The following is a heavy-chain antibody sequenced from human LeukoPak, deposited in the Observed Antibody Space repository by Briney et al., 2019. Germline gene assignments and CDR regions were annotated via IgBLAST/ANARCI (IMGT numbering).Heavy chain of an antibody. CDR2: ISYDGSNK. CDR3: TRENWHLDY. J-gene: IGHJ4*02. V-gene: IGHV3-30*03. CDR1: GFTFSSYG. Sequence: GGSLRLSCAASGFTFSSYGMHWVRQAPGKGLEWVAVISYDGSNKYYADSVKDRFTISRDNAKNSLYLQMNSLRAEDAAVYYCTRENWHLDYWGQGNLVTVSS.